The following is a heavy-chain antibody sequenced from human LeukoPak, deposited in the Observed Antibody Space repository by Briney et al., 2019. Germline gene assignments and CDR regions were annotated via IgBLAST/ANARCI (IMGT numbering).Heavy chain of an antibody. CDR2: IYPDDSDT. D-gene: IGHD3-22*01. CDR1: GYSFTSYW. J-gene: IGHJ4*02. CDR3: SRHSGRTYHYDSSGYLDY. V-gene: IGHV5-51*01. Sequence: GESLKISCKGSGYSFTSYWIGWVRQMPGKGLEWMGIIYPDDSDTRYSPSFQGQVTISADKSINTAYLQWSSLKASDTAIYFCSRHSGRTYHYDSSGYLDYWGQGTLVTVSS.